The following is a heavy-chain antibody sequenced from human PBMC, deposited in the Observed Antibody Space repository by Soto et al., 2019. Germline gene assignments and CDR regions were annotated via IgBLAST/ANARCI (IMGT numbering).Heavy chain of an antibody. CDR2: ISGSGVNT. Sequence: PGGSLRLSCAASGFTFSSYAMSWVRQAPGKGLEWVSAVSAISGSGVNTYYADSVKGRFTISRDNSKNTLYLQMNSLRAEDTAVYYCAKRASLNSGWFDYWGQGTLVTVS. J-gene: IGHJ4*02. V-gene: IGHV3-23*01. CDR1: GFTFSSYA. CDR3: AKRASLNSGWFDY. D-gene: IGHD6-19*01.